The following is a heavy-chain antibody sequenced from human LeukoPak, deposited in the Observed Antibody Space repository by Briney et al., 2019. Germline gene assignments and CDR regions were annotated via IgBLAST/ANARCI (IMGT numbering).Heavy chain of an antibody. CDR2: IYYTGSA. CDR1: GDSISTSNYY. CDR3: ARRRYSYGYPNY. D-gene: IGHD5-18*01. Sequence: SETLSLTCTVSGDSISTSNYYWGWIRQPPGKGLEWIGSIYYTGSAYYTPSLKSRVTISVDTSKNQFSLNLSSVTAADTAVYYCARRRYSYGYPNYWGQGTLVTVSS. V-gene: IGHV4-39*01. J-gene: IGHJ4*02.